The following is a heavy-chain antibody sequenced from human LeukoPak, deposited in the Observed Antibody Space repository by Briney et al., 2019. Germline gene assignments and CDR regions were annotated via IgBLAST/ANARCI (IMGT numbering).Heavy chain of an antibody. CDR2: INHSGST. CDR1: GGSFSGYY. V-gene: IGHV4-34*01. CDR3: ARQHRPYYFDY. Sequence: SETLSLTCAVYGGSFSGYYWSWIRQPPGKGLEWIGEINHSGSTNYNPSLKSRVTISVDTSKNQFSLKLSSVTAADTAVYYCARQHRPYYFDYWGQGTLVTVSS. J-gene: IGHJ4*02.